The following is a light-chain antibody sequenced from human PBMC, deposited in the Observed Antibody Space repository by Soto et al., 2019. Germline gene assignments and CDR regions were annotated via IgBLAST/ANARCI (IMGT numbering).Light chain of an antibody. CDR3: SSYTTSSTLVV. J-gene: IGLJ2*01. Sequence: QSALTQSASVSGSPGQSITISCTGTSSDVGGYNYVSWYQQHPGKAPKLMIYDVSNRPSGVSNRFSGSKSGNTASLTISGLQADDEADYYCSSYTTSSTLVVFGGGTKVTVL. V-gene: IGLV2-14*01. CDR1: SSDVGGYNY. CDR2: DVS.